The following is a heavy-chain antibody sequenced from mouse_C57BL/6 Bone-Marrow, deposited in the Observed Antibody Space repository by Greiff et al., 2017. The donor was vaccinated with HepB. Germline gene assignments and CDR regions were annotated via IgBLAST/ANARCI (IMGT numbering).Heavy chain of an antibody. D-gene: IGHD1-1*01. V-gene: IGHV14-4*01. CDR3: TTWDPYYYGYYFDY. CDR2: IDPENGDT. CDR1: GFNIKDDY. Sequence: EVQLQQSGAELVRPGASVKLSCTASGFNIKDDYMHWVKQRPEQGLEWIGWIDPENGDTEYASKFQGKATITADTSSNTAYLQLSSLTSEDTAVYYCTTWDPYYYGYYFDYWGQGTTLTVSS. J-gene: IGHJ2*01.